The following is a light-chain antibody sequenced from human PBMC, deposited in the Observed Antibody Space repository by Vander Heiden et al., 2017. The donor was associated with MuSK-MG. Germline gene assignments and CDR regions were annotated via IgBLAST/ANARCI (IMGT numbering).Light chain of an antibody. CDR2: AAS. CDR3: QQSDSTPYT. Sequence: DIQMTQSPSSLSASVGDSVTITCRASQSISTHLNWYQQKQGEAPNLLIFAASSLQSGVPSRFSGSGSGTDFILTISSLQPEDFASYYCQQSDSTPYTFGHGTKVDIK. V-gene: IGKV1-39*01. J-gene: IGKJ3*01. CDR1: QSISTH.